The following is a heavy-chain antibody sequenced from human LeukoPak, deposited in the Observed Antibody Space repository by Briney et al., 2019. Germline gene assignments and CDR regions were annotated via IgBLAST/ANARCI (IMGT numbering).Heavy chain of an antibody. D-gene: IGHD2-15*01. J-gene: IGHJ4*02. CDR1: GGSISSYY. Sequence: SETLSLTCTVFGGSISSYYWSWIRQPPGKGLEWIGYIYYSGSTNYNPSLKSRVTISVDTSKNQFSLKLSSVTAADTAVYYCARHGAADYFDYWGQGTLVTVSS. CDR2: IYYSGST. CDR3: ARHGAADYFDY. V-gene: IGHV4-59*08.